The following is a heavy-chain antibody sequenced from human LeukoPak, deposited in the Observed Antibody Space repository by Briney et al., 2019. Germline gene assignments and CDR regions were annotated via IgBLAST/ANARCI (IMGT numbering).Heavy chain of an antibody. V-gene: IGHV4-39*07. Sequence: PSETLSLTCTVSSGSITNSNYYWGWIRQPPGKGLEWIGSIFYSGSTDYNPSLKSRVTISVDTSKNQFSLKLSSVTAADTAVYYCARGGWWLRLFDYWGQGTLVTVSS. CDR1: SGSITNSNYY. J-gene: IGHJ4*02. CDR2: IFYSGST. D-gene: IGHD5-12*01. CDR3: ARGGWWLRLFDY.